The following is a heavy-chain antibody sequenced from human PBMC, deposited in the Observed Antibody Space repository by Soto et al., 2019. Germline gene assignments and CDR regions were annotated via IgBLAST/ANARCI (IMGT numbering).Heavy chain of an antibody. V-gene: IGHV4-31*03. CDR3: AATCYDSWSGYPWLY. Sequence: LSLTCTVSGGSISSGGYYWSWIRQHPGKGLEWVGYILYSGNTYYNPSLKSRLTISEDTSKNQFSLKLSSVTAADTAMYYCAATCYDSWSGYPWLYWGLGTLVTVSS. J-gene: IGHJ4*02. CDR1: GGSISSGGYY. CDR2: ILYSGNT. D-gene: IGHD3-3*01.